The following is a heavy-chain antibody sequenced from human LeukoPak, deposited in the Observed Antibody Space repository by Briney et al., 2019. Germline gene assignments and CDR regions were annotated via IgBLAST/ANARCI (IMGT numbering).Heavy chain of an antibody. CDR3: AKVHGSGSYRFDF. Sequence: GGSLRLSCEGSGFTFDSYAMSWVRQSPGKGLEWVSAVTGTGGNTYHADSVKDRITISRDNSKNTVYLQMNSLRAEDTAIYYCAKVHGSGSYRFDFWGQGALVTVSS. CDR2: VTGTGGNT. CDR1: GFTFDSYA. D-gene: IGHD3-10*01. J-gene: IGHJ4*02. V-gene: IGHV3-23*01.